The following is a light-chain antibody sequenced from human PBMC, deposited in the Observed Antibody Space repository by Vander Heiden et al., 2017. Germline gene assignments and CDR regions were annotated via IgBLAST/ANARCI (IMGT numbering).Light chain of an antibody. Sequence: QSALTQPPSASGSPGQSVTISCTGTSSDVGGHNYVSWYQQHPGKAPKLMIYEVSTRPSGVPDRFSGSKSGNTASLTVSGLRAEDEADYYCSSFAGSNNLVFGGGTKLTVL. J-gene: IGLJ2*01. CDR2: EVS. CDR3: SSFAGSNNLV. V-gene: IGLV2-8*01. CDR1: SSDVGGHNY.